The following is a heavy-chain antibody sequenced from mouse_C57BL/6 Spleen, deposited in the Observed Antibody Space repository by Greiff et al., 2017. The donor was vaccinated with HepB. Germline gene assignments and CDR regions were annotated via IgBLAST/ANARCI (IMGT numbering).Heavy chain of an antibody. V-gene: IGHV3-6*01. J-gene: IGHJ3*01. CDR1: GYSITSGYY. CDR2: ISYDGSN. Sequence: EVQRVESGPGLVKPSQSLSLTCSVTGYSITSGYYWNWIRQFPGNKLEWMGYISYDGSNNYNPSLKNRISITRDTSKNQFFLKLNSVTTEDTATYYCARERDWFAYWGQGTLVTVSA. CDR3: ARERDWFAY.